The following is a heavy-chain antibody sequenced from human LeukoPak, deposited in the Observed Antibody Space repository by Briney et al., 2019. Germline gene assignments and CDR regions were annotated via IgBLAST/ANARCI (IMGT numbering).Heavy chain of an antibody. V-gene: IGHV3-23*01. Sequence: GGSLRLSCAVSGITLNNYGMTWVRQAPGKGLEWVAGISDSGGSTKYADSVKGRFTISRDNPKITLYLQMNSLRAEDTAVYFCAKRGVVIRVILVGFHKEAYYFESWGQGALVTVSS. CDR1: GITLNNYG. J-gene: IGHJ4*02. D-gene: IGHD3/OR15-3a*01. CDR3: AKRGVVIRVILVGFHKEAYYFES. CDR2: ISDSGGST.